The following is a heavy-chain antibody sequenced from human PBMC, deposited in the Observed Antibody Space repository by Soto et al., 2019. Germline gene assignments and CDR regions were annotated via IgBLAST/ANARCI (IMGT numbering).Heavy chain of an antibody. J-gene: IGHJ6*02. CDR2: ISGSGGST. CDR1: GFTFSSYA. Sequence: PVGSLRLSCAASGFTFSSYAMSWVRQAPGKGLEWVSAISGSGGSTYYADSVKGRFTISRDNSKNTLYLQMNSLRAEDTAVYYCAKDLGYCSSTSCSYYYYYYGMDVWGQGTTVTVSS. D-gene: IGHD2-2*01. V-gene: IGHV3-23*01. CDR3: AKDLGYCSSTSCSYYYYYYGMDV.